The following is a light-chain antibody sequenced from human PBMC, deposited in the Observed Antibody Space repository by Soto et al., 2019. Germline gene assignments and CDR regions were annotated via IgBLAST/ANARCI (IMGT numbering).Light chain of an antibody. Sequence: EIVMTQFPATLSVSPGERVSLSCRASQRVSSNLAWYQQKPGQAPRLLIFGASTTATGIPARFSGSGSGTDFTLTISRLEPEDFAVYYCQQYGSSPWTFGQGTKVDIK. V-gene: IGKV3-20*01. CDR1: QRVSSN. J-gene: IGKJ1*01. CDR2: GAS. CDR3: QQYGSSPWT.